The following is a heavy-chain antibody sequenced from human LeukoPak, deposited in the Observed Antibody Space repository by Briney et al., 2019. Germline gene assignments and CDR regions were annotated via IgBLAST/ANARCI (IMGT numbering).Heavy chain of an antibody. J-gene: IGHJ4*02. V-gene: IGHV3-7*01. D-gene: IGHD2-2*01. CDR2: IKQDGSEK. Sequence: GGSLRLSCAASGFTFSIYWMSWVRQAPGKGLEWVANIKQDGSEKYYVDSVKGRFTISRDNAKNSLYLQMDSLRAEDTAVYYCARDYDYCSSTSCYRFPFDHWGQGTLVTVSS. CDR3: ARDYDYCSSTSCYRFPFDH. CDR1: GFTFSIYW.